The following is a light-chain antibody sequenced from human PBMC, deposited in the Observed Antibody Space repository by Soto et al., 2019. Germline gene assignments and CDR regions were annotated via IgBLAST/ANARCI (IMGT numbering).Light chain of an antibody. J-gene: IGKJ1*01. CDR1: QSVSSKY. CDR3: QQYGSSPT. V-gene: IGKV3-20*01. CDR2: AAS. Sequence: NFFTQSSVTLSLSNGERAILSCRASQSVSSKYLAWYQQKPGQAPRLLIYAASTRATGIPDRFSGSESGTDFTLTISRLEPEDFAVYYCQQYGSSPTFGQGTMVDVK.